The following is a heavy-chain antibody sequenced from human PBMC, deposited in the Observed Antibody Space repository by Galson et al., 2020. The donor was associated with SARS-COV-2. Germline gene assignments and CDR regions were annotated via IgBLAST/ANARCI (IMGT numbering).Heavy chain of an antibody. J-gene: IGHJ4*02. D-gene: IGHD3-3*01. CDR1: GFTVSSNY. CDR2: IYSGGST. CDR3: ARGGHITIFGVVKAGAPAFLDY. Sequence: GGSLRLSCAASGFTVSSNYMSWVRQAPGKGLEWVSVIYSGGSTYYADSVKGRFTISRDNSKNTLYLQMNSLRAEDTAVYYCARGGHITIFGVVKAGAPAFLDYWGQGGLVTVSS. V-gene: IGHV3-53*01.